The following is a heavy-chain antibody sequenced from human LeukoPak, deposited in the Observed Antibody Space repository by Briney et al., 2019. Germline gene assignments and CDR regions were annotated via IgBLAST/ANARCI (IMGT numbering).Heavy chain of an antibody. D-gene: IGHD3-10*01. CDR2: ISFDASNK. V-gene: IGHV3-30*18. CDR3: AKDVDPFGSGSYVEGFDY. Sequence: GGSLRLSCAASGFTFRSYGMHWVRQAPGKGLEWVAVISFDASNKYYADSVKGRFTISRDNSKNTLYLQMNSLRAEDTAVYYCAKDVDPFGSGSYVEGFDYWGQGTLVTVSS. J-gene: IGHJ4*02. CDR1: GFTFRSYG.